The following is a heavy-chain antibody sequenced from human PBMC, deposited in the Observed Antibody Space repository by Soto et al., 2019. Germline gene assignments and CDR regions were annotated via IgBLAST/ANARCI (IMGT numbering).Heavy chain of an antibody. J-gene: IGHJ3*02. CDR2: MNPNSGNT. V-gene: IGHV1-8*01. CDR3: AISDSSGSRNDAFDI. D-gene: IGHD3-22*01. Sequence: ASVKVSCKASGYTFTSYDINWVRQATGQGLEWMGWMNPNSGNTDYAQKFQGRVTMTRNTSISTAYMELSSLRSEDTAVYYCAISDSSGSRNDAFDIWGQGTMVTVSS. CDR1: GYTFTSYD.